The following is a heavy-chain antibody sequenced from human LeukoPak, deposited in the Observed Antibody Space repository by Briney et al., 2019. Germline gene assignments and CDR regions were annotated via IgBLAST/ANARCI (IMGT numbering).Heavy chain of an antibody. CDR2: ISGSGGST. V-gene: IGHV3-23*01. Sequence: GGSLRLSCAASGFTFSSYAMSWVRQAPGKGLEWVSAISGSGGSTYYADSVKGRFTISRDNSRNTLYLQMNSLRAEDTALYYCAKGTYSAYNSGCAYWGQGTLVTVSS. J-gene: IGHJ4*02. CDR3: AKGTYSAYNSGCAY. CDR1: GFTFSSYA. D-gene: IGHD5-12*01.